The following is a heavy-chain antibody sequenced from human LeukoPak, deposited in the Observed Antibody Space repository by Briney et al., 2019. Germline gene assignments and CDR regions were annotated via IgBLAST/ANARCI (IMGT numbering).Heavy chain of an antibody. CDR3: ANTIFGVVIGSFDY. J-gene: IGHJ4*02. V-gene: IGHV3-21*04. D-gene: IGHD3-3*01. CDR1: GFTFSSYS. Sequence: TGGSLRLSCAASGFTFSSYSMNWVRQAPGKGLEWVSSISSSSSYIYYADSVKGRFTISRDNAKNSLYLQMNGLRAEDTAVYYCANTIFGVVIGSFDYWGQGTLVTVSS. CDR2: ISSSSSYI.